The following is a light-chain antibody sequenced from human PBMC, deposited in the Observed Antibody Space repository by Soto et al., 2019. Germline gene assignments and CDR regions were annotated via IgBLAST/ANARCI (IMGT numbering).Light chain of an antibody. CDR3: HQYGSSPRA. V-gene: IGKV3-20*01. J-gene: IGKJ1*01. CDR2: GAS. Sequence: IVMTESPGTLYVSPGERATLSCRASQNIGNKVGWYQQKPGQAPRLLIYGASSRATGIPDRFSGSGSGTDFTLTISRLEPEDFAVYYCHQYGSSPRAFGQGTKVDI. CDR1: QNIGNK.